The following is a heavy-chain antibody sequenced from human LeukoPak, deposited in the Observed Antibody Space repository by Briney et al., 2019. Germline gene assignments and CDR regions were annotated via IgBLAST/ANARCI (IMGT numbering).Heavy chain of an antibody. CDR1: GYTFTNYD. CDR3: ARGRYVRNWFDP. V-gene: IGHV1-8*01. CDR2: MNPNGTNI. D-gene: IGHD3-16*01. Sequence: GASVKVSCKASGYTFTNYDINWVRQAPGQGLEWMGWMNPNGTNIGYSQKFQGRVTMTRNTSISTAYMELSSLGSEDTAVYYCARGRYVRNWFDPWGQGTLVTVSS. J-gene: IGHJ5*02.